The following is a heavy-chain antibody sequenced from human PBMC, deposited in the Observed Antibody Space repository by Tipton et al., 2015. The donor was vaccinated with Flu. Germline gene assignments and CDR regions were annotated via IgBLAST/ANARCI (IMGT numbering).Heavy chain of an antibody. CDR3: ARRDYSNYVSEPKNWFDS. CDR1: GDSIGSPYY. D-gene: IGHD4-11*01. J-gene: IGHJ5*01. Sequence: TLSLTCTVSGDSIGSPYYWGWIRQPPGKGLEWIGNMHRSGNSYHNPSLKSRVTMSVDTSKNQFSLKLSSVTAADTAVYYRARRDYSNYVSEPKNWFDSWGQGTLVTVSS. V-gene: IGHV4-38-2*02. CDR2: MHRSGNS.